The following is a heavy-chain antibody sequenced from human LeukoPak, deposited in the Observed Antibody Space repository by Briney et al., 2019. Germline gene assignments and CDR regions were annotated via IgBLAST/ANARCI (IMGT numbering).Heavy chain of an antibody. J-gene: IGHJ6*02. Sequence: SETLSLTCAVYGGSFSDYFWGWIRQPPGKGLEWIGEINHSGRTYYNPSLKSRVTISVDTSKDQFSLNLSSVTAADTAVYYCARDVVVVPAAIHYGMDVWGQGTTVTVSS. CDR1: GGSFSDYF. D-gene: IGHD2-2*01. CDR3: ARDVVVVPAAIHYGMDV. CDR2: INHSGRT. V-gene: IGHV4-34*01.